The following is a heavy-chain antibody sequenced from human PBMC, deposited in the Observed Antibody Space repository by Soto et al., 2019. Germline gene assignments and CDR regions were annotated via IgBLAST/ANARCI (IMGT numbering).Heavy chain of an antibody. CDR2: ISSNGGSI. Sequence: GGSLRLSCSASGFAFYGFAMHWVRQAPGKGLEYVAAISSNGGSIYYVDSVKGRFTISRDNSKSTLYLQMSSLRPEDTTVYYCVKGYGSGTYYVEYFDYWGQGT. D-gene: IGHD3-10*01. CDR3: VKGYGSGTYYVEYFDY. CDR1: GFAFYGFA. J-gene: IGHJ4*02. V-gene: IGHV3-64D*06.